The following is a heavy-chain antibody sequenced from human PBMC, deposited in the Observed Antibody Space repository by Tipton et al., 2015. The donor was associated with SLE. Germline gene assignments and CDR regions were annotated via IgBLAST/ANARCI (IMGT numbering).Heavy chain of an antibody. CDR3: AVSSFYGEKGCFDY. V-gene: IGHV4-34*01. CDR1: GGSISTSSSYY. J-gene: IGHJ4*02. Sequence: LRLSCAVYGGSISTSSSYYWAWIRQPPGKGVEWIGEIYHRGSTNYNPSLKSRVTISVDTSKNQFSLKLKSVTAADTAVYYCAVSSFYGEKGCFDYWGQGTLVTVSS. D-gene: IGHD4-17*01. CDR2: IYHRGST.